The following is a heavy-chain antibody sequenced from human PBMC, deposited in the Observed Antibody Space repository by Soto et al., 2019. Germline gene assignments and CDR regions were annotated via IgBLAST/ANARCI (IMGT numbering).Heavy chain of an antibody. CDR3: ARARGGYCTNGVCYSTPRDYYYYGMDV. V-gene: IGHV3-21*01. D-gene: IGHD2-8*01. J-gene: IGHJ6*02. Sequence: GGSLRLSCAASGFTFSSYSMNWVRQAPGKGLEWVSSISSSSSYIYYADSVKGRFTISRDNAKNSLYLQMNSLRAEDTAVYYCARARGGYCTNGVCYSTPRDYYYYGMDVWGQGTTVTVSS. CDR1: GFTFSSYS. CDR2: ISSSSSYI.